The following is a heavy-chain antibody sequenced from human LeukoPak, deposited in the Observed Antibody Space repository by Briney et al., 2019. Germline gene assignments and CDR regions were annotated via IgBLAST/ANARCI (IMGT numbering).Heavy chain of an antibody. CDR3: ARSSRVAATVTLDY. D-gene: IGHD2-15*01. V-gene: IGHV1-69*13. J-gene: IGHJ4*02. Sequence: GASVKVSCKASGGTFSSYAISWVRQAPGQGLEWMGGIIPIFGTANYAQKFQGRVTITADESTSTAYMELSSLRSEDTAVYYCARSSRVAATVTLDYWGQGTLATVSS. CDR1: GGTFSSYA. CDR2: IIPIFGTA.